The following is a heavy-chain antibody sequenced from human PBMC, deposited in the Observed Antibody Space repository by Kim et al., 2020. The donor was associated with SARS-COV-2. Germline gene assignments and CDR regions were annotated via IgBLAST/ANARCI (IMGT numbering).Heavy chain of an antibody. Sequence: GGSLRLSCTTSGFTFTGYAMSWVRQAPGKGLEWVSSIDGSDGTTYYVDSVKGRFTISRDDSKSTLSLWMTSLRADDTAVYYCLKGGWGWIWDHWGQGAHVTVAS. J-gene: IGHJ4*02. D-gene: IGHD2-2*03. CDR1: GFTFTGYA. CDR3: LKGGWGWIWDH. V-gene: IGHV3-23*01. CDR2: IDGSDGTT.